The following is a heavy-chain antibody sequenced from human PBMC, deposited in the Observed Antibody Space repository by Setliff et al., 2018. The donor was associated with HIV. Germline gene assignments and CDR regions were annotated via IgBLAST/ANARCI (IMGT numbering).Heavy chain of an antibody. CDR2: THASGTT. D-gene: IGHD4-17*01. CDR3: AREAVDDYARYFDY. V-gene: IGHV4-4*07. Sequence: SETLSLTCTVSGGSISGDFWTWIRQPAGEGLEWIGRTHASGTTQCEPSLKNRCSMPIDTSKNQFSLKLSSVTAADTAVYYCAREAVDDYARYFDYWGQGSLVTVSS. CDR1: GGSISGDF. J-gene: IGHJ4*02.